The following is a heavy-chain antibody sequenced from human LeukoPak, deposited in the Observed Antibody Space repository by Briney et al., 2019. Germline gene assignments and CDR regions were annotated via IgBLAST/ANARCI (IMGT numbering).Heavy chain of an antibody. CDR3: ARGRILEWLLSAYYYYYMDV. D-gene: IGHD3-3*01. CDR1: GYTFTSYD. J-gene: IGHJ6*03. Sequence: ASVKVSCKASGYTFTSYDINWVRQATGQGLEWMGWMNPNSGNTGYAQKFQGRVTITRNTSISTAYMELSSLRSEDTAVYYCARGRILEWLLSAYYYYYMDVWGKGTTVTVSS. V-gene: IGHV1-8*03. CDR2: MNPNSGNT.